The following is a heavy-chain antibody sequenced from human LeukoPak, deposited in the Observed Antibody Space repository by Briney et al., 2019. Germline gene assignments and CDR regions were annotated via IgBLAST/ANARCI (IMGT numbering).Heavy chain of an antibody. J-gene: IGHJ4*02. V-gene: IGHV3-30*04. CDR3: AKDLSSGATGGVDY. Sequence: GGSLRLSCAASGFTFSSYAMHWVRQAPGKGLEWVAVISYDGSNKYYADSVKGRFTISRDNSKNTLYLQMNSLRAEDTAVYYCAKDLSSGATGGVDYWGQGTLVTVSS. D-gene: IGHD1-26*01. CDR2: ISYDGSNK. CDR1: GFTFSSYA.